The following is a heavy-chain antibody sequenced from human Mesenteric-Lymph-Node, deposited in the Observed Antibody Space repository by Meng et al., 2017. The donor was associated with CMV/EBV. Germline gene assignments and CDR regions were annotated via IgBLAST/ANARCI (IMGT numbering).Heavy chain of an antibody. J-gene: IGHJ6*02. CDR1: GFPLSTSGVG. CDR3: AHILAIYDFWSGPLPGGMDV. D-gene: IGHD3-3*01. CDR2: IYWNDDK. V-gene: IGHV2-5*01. Sequence: SGPTLAKPTQTLTLTCTFSGFPLSTSGVGVGWIRQPPGKALEWLALIYWNDDKRYSPSLKSRLTITKDTSKNQVVLTMTNMDPVDTATYYCAHILAIYDFWSGPLPGGMDVWGQGTTVTVSS.